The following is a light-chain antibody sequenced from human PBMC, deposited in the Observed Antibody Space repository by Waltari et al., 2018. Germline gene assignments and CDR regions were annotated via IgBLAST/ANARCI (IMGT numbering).Light chain of an antibody. CDR2: EGT. J-gene: IGLJ2*01. CDR3: QVWDNTIDHVL. V-gene: IGLV2-14*02. CDR1: STDLGSSTL. Sequence: QSALTQPASVSGSPGQSISISCTGSSTDLGSSTLVSWYQHHPDKAPKLLIYEGTERPSGISERSSASTSPNTATLTISGVEGGDEADYYCQVWDNTIDHVLFGGGTKLTVL.